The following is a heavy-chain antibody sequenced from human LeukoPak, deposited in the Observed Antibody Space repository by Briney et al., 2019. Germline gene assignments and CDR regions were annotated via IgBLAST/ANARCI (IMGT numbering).Heavy chain of an antibody. CDR1: GFTFSSYD. Sequence: GGSLRLSCAASGFTFSSYDMHWVRQAPGKGLEWVAVISYDGSNKYYADSVKGRFTISRDNSKNTLYLQMNSLRAEDTAVYSCATYPQPYFDDGGEGTLVTVSA. D-gene: IGHD2-21*01. V-gene: IGHV3-30-3*01. CDR2: ISYDGSNK. J-gene: IGHJ4*02. CDR3: ATYPQPYFDD.